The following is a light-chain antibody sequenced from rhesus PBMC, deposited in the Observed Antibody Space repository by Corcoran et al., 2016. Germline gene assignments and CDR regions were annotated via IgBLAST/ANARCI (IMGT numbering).Light chain of an antibody. CDR1: QSISSW. Sequence: DIQMTQSPSSLSASVGDTVTITCRASQSISSWLDWYQQKPGKAPRLLIYKASSLQSGVPSRFSGRGSGTDFTLTISSLQPEDFATYYCLQYISSPFTFGPGTKLDIK. V-gene: IGKV1-22*01. CDR3: LQYISSPFT. J-gene: IGKJ3*01. CDR2: KAS.